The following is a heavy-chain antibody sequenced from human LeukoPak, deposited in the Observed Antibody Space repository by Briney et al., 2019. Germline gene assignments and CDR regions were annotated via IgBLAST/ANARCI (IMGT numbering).Heavy chain of an antibody. CDR1: GFTFSSYW. J-gene: IGHJ5*02. V-gene: IGHV3-7*01. CDR2: IKQDGSVK. CDR3: MTASRSSSWPPPT. Sequence: GGSLRLSCAASGFTFSSYWMNWVRQAPGKGLEWVANIKQDGSVKKYVDSVKGRFTISRDNAKNSLYLQMNSLRAEDTAMYYCMTASRSSSWPPPTWGQGTLVTVSS. D-gene: IGHD6-13*01.